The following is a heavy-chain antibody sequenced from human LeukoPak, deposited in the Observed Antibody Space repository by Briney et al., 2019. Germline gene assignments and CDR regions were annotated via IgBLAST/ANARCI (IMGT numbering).Heavy chain of an antibody. CDR3: ARDRRVKYQLLHGFDP. D-gene: IGHD2-2*01. Sequence: SETLSLTCTVSGGSISSGDYYWSWIRQPPGKGLEWIGYIYYSGSTYYNPSLKSRVTISVDTSKNQFSLKLSSVTAADTAVYYCARDRRVKYQLLHGFDPWGQGILVTVSS. CDR2: IYYSGST. V-gene: IGHV4-30-4*08. CDR1: GGSISSGDYY. J-gene: IGHJ5*02.